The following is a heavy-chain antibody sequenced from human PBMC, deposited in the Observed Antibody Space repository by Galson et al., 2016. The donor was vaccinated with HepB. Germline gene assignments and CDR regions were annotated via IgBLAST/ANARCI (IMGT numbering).Heavy chain of an antibody. J-gene: IGHJ5*02. V-gene: IGHV4-34*09. CDR1: GGSFSGYY. Sequence: TLSLTCAVYGGSFSGYYCNWIRQPPGKGLEWIGYIYHSWSTHYNPSLNRRVTISVDTAKNQFSRTRSSVTAADTAIYYWARDKKVTIFGVVIAGGLDPRGQGTLVTVAS. CDR2: IYHSWST. D-gene: IGHD3-3*01. CDR3: ARDKKVTIFGVVIAGGLDP.